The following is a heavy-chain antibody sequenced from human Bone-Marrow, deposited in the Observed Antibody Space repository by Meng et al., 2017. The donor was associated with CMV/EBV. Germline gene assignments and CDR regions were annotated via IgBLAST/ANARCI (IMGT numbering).Heavy chain of an antibody. CDR3: STGIVGATNGDGVDV. V-gene: IGHV1-2*02. CDR1: GYTFTGYY. D-gene: IGHD1-26*01. Sequence: ASVKVSGKASGYTFTGYYMHWVRQAPGKGLEWMGWINPNSGGTNYAQKFQDRVTMTRDTSISTAYMELSRVRSDDTGVNYCSTGIVGATNGDGVDVWCQGTTVTVSS. J-gene: IGHJ6*02. CDR2: INPNSGGT.